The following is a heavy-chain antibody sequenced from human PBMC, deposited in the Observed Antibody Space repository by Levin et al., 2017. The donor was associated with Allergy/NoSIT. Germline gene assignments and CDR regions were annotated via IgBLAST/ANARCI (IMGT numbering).Heavy chain of an antibody. J-gene: IGHJ5*02. CDR1: GFTFSSYS. CDR2: ISSSSSTI. Sequence: GESLKISCAASGFTFSSYSMNWVRQAPGKGLEWVSYISSSSSTIYYADSVKGRFTISRDNAKNSLYLQMNSLRADDTAVYYCAREKGWFDPWGQGTLVTVSS. CDR3: AREKGWFDP. V-gene: IGHV3-48*01.